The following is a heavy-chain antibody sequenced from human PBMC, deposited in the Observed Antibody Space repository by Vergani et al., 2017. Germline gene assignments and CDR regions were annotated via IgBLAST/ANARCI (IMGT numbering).Heavy chain of an antibody. CDR3: ARVVPYYDILTGSLDY. V-gene: IGHV3-20*01. D-gene: IGHD3-9*01. Sequence: EVQLVESGGGVVRPGGSLRLSCAASGFTFDDYGMSWVRQAPGKGLEWVSGINWNGGSTGYADSVKGRFTISRDNAKNSLYLQMNSLRAEDTALYHCARVVPYYDILTGSLDYWGQGTLVTVSS. CDR2: INWNGGST. J-gene: IGHJ4*02. CDR1: GFTFDDYG.